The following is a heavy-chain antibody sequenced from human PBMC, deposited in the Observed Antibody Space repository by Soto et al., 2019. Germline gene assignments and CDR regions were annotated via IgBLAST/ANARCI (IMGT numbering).Heavy chain of an antibody. D-gene: IGHD5-18*01. CDR2: MNPNSGGT. J-gene: IGHJ6*02. CDR1: GYTFTGYY. CDR3: ARKTAMAYYYYYYGMDV. Sequence: GASVKVSCKASGYTFTGYYMHWVRQAPGQGLEWMGWMNPNSGGTNYAQKFQGRVTMTRDTSISTAYMELSRLRSDDTAVYYCARKTAMAYYYYYYGMDVWGQGTTVTVSS. V-gene: IGHV1-2*02.